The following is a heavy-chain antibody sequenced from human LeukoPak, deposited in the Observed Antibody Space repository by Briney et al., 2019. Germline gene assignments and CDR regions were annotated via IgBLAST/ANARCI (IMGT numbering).Heavy chain of an antibody. D-gene: IGHD2-15*01. CDR1: RFTLEDYA. Sequence: GGSLRLSCAASRFTLEDYAMRWVRHTPEKGLERVAGINWSGGTTGYADSVKGRFTVCRDNAKKSLSLEMTSLKVEDTALYHCARGVSASDPSGVDAFDLWGQGSVVTVSS. CDR3: ARGVSASDPSGVDAFDL. CDR2: INWSGGTT. V-gene: IGHV3-20*01. J-gene: IGHJ3*01.